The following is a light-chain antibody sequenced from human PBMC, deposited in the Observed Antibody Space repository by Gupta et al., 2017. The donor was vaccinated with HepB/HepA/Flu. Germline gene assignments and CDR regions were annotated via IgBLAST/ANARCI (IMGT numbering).Light chain of an antibody. CDR3: AAWHDSQSGVL. V-gene: IGLV1-44*01. J-gene: IGLJ2*01. CDR2: NNN. CDR1: TANIGSNN. Sequence: QSVLTQPPSASGTPGQRVTISCSGSTANIGSNNVHWYQQVPGTAPKLLIYNNNQRPSGVPDRFSGSKSGTSASLAISGLQAEDEADYYCAAWHDSQSGVLFGGGTKLTVL.